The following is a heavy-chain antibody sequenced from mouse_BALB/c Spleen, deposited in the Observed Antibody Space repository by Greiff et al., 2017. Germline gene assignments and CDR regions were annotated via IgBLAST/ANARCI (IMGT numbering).Heavy chain of an antibody. J-gene: IGHJ4*01. V-gene: IGHV1S135*01. CDR1: GYSFTSYY. D-gene: IGHD2-4*01. CDR3: ARSEMSTTWGYAMDY. Sequence: VQLQQSGPELMKPGASVKISCKASGYSFTSYYMHWVKQSHGKSLEWIGYIDPFNGGTSYNQKFKGKATLTVDKSSSTAYMHLSSLTSEDSAVYYCARSEMSTTWGYAMDYWGQGTSVTVSS. CDR2: IDPFNGGT.